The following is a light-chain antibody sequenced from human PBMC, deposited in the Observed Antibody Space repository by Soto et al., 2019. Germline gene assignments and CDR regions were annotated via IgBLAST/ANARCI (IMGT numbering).Light chain of an antibody. CDR3: QQFSQWPPWT. Sequence: EIVMIQSPDTLSVGPGERATISCRASQSISSNLAWYQQKPGQAPRLLIYGATTRATGVPARFIGSGSGTQFTLTINSLQSEDLGLYFCQQFSQWPPWTFGQGTRWISN. CDR1: QSISSN. CDR2: GAT. V-gene: IGKV3-15*01. J-gene: IGKJ1*01.